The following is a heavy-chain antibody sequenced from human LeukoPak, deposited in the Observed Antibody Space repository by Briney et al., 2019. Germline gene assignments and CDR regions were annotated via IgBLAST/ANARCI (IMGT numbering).Heavy chain of an antibody. D-gene: IGHD3-10*01. CDR1: GGSISSSSYY. J-gene: IGHJ5*02. CDR2: INHSGST. Sequence: SETLSLTCTVSGGSISSSSYYWGWIRQPPGKGLEWIGEINHSGSTNYNPSLKSRVTIPVDTSKNQFSLKLSSVTAADTAVYYCARRLYYYGSGIVGWFDPWGQGTLVTVSS. V-gene: IGHV4-39*07. CDR3: ARRLYYYGSGIVGWFDP.